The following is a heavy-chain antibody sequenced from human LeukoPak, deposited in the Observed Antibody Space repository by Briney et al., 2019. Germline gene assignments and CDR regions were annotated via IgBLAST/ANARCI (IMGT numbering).Heavy chain of an antibody. CDR1: GFTFDDYT. Sequence: GGSLRLSCAASGFTFDDYTMHWVRQTPGKGLEWVSLINWDGGSTYYADSVKGRFIISRDNSKNSLYLQMNSLRTEDTALYYCTKDVGRWANAYSYGFDYWGQGTLVTVSS. J-gene: IGHJ4*02. CDR2: INWDGGST. CDR3: TKDVGRWANAYSYGFDY. V-gene: IGHV3-43*01. D-gene: IGHD5-18*01.